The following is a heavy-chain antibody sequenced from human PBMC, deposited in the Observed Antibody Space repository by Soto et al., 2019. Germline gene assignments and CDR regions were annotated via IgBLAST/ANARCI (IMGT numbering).Heavy chain of an antibody. CDR3: ACIFSGGYSYGFYYYGMDV. CDR2: INHSRDT. Sequence: PSETLSHTYYHSGWPFTAYYWNGIRQPPGRGLEWIGEINHSRDTNYNPSIKSRVTISVDPSKNQFSLKLTSVTAADTAVYYCACIFSGGYSYGFYYYGMDVWGQGTTVA. V-gene: IGHV4-34*01. J-gene: IGHJ6*02. CDR1: GWPFTAYY. D-gene: IGHD5-18*01.